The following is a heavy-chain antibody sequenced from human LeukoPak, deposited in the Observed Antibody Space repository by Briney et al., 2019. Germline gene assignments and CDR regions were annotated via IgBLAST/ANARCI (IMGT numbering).Heavy chain of an antibody. D-gene: IGHD4-17*01. J-gene: IGHJ5*02. CDR2: IYYSGST. CDR1: GGSISSGDYY. V-gene: IGHV4-30-4*08. Sequence: PSQTLSLTCTVSGGSISSGDYYWSWIRQPPGKGLEWIGYIYYSGSTYYNPSLKSRVTISVDTSKNQFSLKLSSVTAADTAVYYCARDRAHYGLIWFDPWGQGTLVTVSS. CDR3: ARDRAHYGLIWFDP.